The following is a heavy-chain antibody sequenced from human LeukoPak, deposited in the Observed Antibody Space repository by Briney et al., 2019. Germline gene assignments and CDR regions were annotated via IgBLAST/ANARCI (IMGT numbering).Heavy chain of an antibody. CDR1: GFTFSSYW. Sequence: GGSLRLSRAASGFTFSSYWMHWVRQVPGKGLVWVSRINGDGSTTNYADAVKGRFTISRDNAKNTLYLQMNSLRAEDTAVYYCARSFDYWGQGTLVTVSS. J-gene: IGHJ4*02. V-gene: IGHV3-74*01. CDR2: INGDGSTT. CDR3: ARSFDY.